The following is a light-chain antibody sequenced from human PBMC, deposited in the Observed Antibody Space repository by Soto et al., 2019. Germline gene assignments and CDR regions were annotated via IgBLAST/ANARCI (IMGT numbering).Light chain of an antibody. CDR3: CSNAAIYAFV. V-gene: IGLV2-11*01. CDR1: SSDVGAYKY. J-gene: IGLJ1*01. Sequence: QSVLTQPRSVSGSPGQSVTISCTATSSDVGAYKYVSWYQQHPGKAPKLMIYDVTQRPSGVPDRFSGSRSGNTASLTISGLQAEDDAYYYCCSNAAIYAFVFGTGTKLTVL. CDR2: DVT.